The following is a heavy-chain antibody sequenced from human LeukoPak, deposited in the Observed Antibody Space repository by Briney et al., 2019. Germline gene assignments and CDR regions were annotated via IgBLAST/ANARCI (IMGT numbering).Heavy chain of an antibody. J-gene: IGHJ4*02. V-gene: IGHV1-18*01. CDR1: GYTFTSYA. CDR2: IGPNNGNT. D-gene: IGHD3-16*01. Sequence: GASVKVSCKASGYTFTSYAMNWVRQAPGQGLEWMEWIGPNNGNTNYAQKLQGRVTMTTDTSTGTAYMELRSLRSDDTAVYYCARDSGGRGHFDFWGQGTLVTVSS. CDR3: ARDSGGRGHFDF.